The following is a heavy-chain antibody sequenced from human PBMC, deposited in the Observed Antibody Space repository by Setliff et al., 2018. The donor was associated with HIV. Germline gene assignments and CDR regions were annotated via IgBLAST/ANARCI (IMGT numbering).Heavy chain of an antibody. V-gene: IGHV4-39*01. CDR2: IYYTGST. CDR3: ARIVRWELVATSTFFYYYMDV. J-gene: IGHJ6*03. Sequence: KTSETLSLTCTVSGASISSSSHHWAWIRQPPGKGLEYIGNIYYTGSTHHNPSLESRVATSVGTSKNQFSLKLSSVTAADTAVYYCARIVRWELVATSTFFYYYMDVWGKGTTVTVSS. CDR1: GASISSSSHH. D-gene: IGHD1-26*01.